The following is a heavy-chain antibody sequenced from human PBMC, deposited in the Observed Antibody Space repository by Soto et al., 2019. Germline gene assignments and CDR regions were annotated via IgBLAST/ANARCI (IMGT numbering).Heavy chain of an antibody. D-gene: IGHD5-18*01. Sequence: ASETLSLTCTVSGGSLNSLYWSWIRQSPGKGLEWIGYIFHTGSTNYNPSFRSRVTFSVDTSQNQLSLRLSSVTAADTAVYYCARGMGQYGYYSDYWGQGTRVTVSS. CDR3: ARGMGQYGYYSDY. V-gene: IGHV4-59*11. CDR1: GGSLNSLY. J-gene: IGHJ4*02. CDR2: IFHTGST.